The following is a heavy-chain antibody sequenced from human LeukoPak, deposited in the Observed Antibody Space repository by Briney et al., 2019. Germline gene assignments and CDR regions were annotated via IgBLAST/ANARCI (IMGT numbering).Heavy chain of an antibody. CDR2: INPNTGGT. CDR3: ASYPRYSSSPPFDY. CDR1: GYIFTGQD. D-gene: IGHD6-19*01. V-gene: IGHV1-2*02. J-gene: IGHJ4*02. Sequence: ASVKVSCKASGYIFTGQDMHWVRQAPGQGLEWMGWINPNTGGTHYAQRFQGRVTMTRDTSISTAYMELGSLTPDDTAVYYCASYPRYSSSPPFDYWGQGTLVTVSS.